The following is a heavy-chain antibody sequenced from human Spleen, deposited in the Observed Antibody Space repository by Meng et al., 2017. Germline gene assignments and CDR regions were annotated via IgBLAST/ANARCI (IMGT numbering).Heavy chain of an antibody. V-gene: IGHV4-4*02. J-gene: IGHJ4*02. D-gene: IGHD6-13*01. Sequence: QWQLQQSGPGLGKPSGTLSLTCAVSGDSISSRDWWSWVRQPPGKGLEWIGEIYHSGSTNYNPSLKSRVTISVDKSKNQFSLKLSSVTAADTAVYYCARRRAAAGMGYWGQGTLVTVSS. CDR1: GDSISSRDW. CDR2: IYHSGST. CDR3: ARRRAAAGMGY.